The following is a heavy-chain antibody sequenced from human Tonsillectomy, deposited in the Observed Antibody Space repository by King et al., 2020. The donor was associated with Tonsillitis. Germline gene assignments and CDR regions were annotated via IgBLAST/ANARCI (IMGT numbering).Heavy chain of an antibody. CDR1: GFTFSGSA. CDR2: IRSKANSYAT. CDR3: TSRRRSGADAFDI. J-gene: IGHJ3*02. V-gene: IGHV3-73*02. Sequence: VQLVESGGGLVQPGGSQKLSCAASGFTFSGSAMHWVRQASGKGLEWVGRIRSKANSYATAYAASVKGRFTISRDDSKNTAYLQMNSLKTEDTAVCYCTSRRRSGADAFDIWGQGTMVTVSS. D-gene: IGHD5-24*01.